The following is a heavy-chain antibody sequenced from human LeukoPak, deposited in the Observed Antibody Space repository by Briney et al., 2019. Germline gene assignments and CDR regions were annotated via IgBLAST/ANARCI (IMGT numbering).Heavy chain of an antibody. CDR1: GFTFSSYG. CDR2: ISYDGSNK. V-gene: IGHV3-30*18. J-gene: IGHJ4*02. Sequence: SGGSLRLSCAASGFTFSSYGMHWVRQAPGKGLEWVAVISYDGSNKYYADSVKGRFTISRDNSKNTLYLQMNSLRAEDTAVYYCAKDTGYYYDSSGYSDYWGQGTLVTVSP. D-gene: IGHD3-22*01. CDR3: AKDTGYYYDSSGYSDY.